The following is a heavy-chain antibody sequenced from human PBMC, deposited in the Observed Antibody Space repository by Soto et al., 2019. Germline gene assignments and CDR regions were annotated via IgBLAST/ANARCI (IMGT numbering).Heavy chain of an antibody. CDR2: IRDSDSGGST. V-gene: IGHV3-23*01. CDR3: AKVRVGIDVDFDY. CDR1: GFTFSNSA. Sequence: GGSLRLSCAASGFTFSNSAMTWVRQAPAKGLEWVSTIRDSDSGGSTFYADSVKGRFTISRDDPKNTLYLQMSSLRAEDTAMYYCAKVRVGIDVDFDYWGQGALVTVSS. D-gene: IGHD2-21*01. J-gene: IGHJ4*02.